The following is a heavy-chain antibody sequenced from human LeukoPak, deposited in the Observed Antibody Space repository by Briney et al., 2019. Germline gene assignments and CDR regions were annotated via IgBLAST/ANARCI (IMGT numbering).Heavy chain of an antibody. J-gene: IGHJ5*02. D-gene: IGHD3-10*01. Sequence: ASVKVSCKASGYTFTGYYMHWVRQAPGEGLEWMGWINPNNSDTIYAQKFQGRVTMTRDTSTSTVYMDLSSLRSEDTAVYYCARASSDFGELFPWGQGTLVTVSS. CDR1: GYTFTGYY. CDR3: ARASSDFGELFP. CDR2: INPNNSDT. V-gene: IGHV1-2*02.